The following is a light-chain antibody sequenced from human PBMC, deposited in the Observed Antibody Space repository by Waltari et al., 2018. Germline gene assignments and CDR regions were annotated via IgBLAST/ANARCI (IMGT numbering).Light chain of an antibody. CDR2: EHT. CDR1: ALPKKY. J-gene: IGLJ3*02. CDR3: YSTDASASHSYWV. Sequence: SYELTQPPSVSVSPGQTARITCPGDALPKKYAHWFQQKPGQSPVLIIYEHTKRPSGTPERFSGFSSGTVATLIISVAQAGDEADYYCYSTDASASHSYWVFGGGTRLTVL. V-gene: IGLV3-10*01.